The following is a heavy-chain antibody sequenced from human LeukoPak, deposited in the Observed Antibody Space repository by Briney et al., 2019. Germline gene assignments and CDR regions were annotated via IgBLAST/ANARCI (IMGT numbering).Heavy chain of an antibody. CDR2: ITRNSNDI. CDR1: GFTFNVYS. CDR3: ARAIGARWELLGAFDF. J-gene: IGHJ3*01. D-gene: IGHD1-26*01. Sequence: GGSLRLSCAAPGFTFNVYSMSWVRQAPGKGLEWVSYITRNSNDIYYADSVKGRFTISRDNAKNSLYLQMNNLRAEDTAVYYCARAIGARWELLGAFDFWGQGTMVTVSS. V-gene: IGHV3-48*01.